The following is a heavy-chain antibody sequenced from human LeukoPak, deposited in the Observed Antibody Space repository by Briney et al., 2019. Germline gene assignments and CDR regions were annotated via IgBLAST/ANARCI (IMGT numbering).Heavy chain of an antibody. Sequence: GASVKVSCKASGYTFTNYAVNWVRQAPGQGLEWMGWINTNTGNPTYAQGFTGRFVFSLDTSVSTAYLQISSLKAEDTAVYYCAREGRSSSSWYLANWGQGVLVTVSS. CDR1: GYTFTNYA. CDR2: INTNTGNP. CDR3: AREGRSSSSWYLAN. D-gene: IGHD6-13*01. V-gene: IGHV7-4-1*02. J-gene: IGHJ4*02.